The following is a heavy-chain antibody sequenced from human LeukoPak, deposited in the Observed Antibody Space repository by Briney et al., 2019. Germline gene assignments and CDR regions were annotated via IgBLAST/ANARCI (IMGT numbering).Heavy chain of an antibody. CDR2: ISWNSGSI. J-gene: IGHJ6*02. V-gene: IGHV3-9*01. CDR3: AKDRLSSGVDGMDV. Sequence: LSXXASGXTFDDYAMHWVRQAPGXGXXXVSGISWNSGSIGYADSVKGRFTISRDNAKNSLYLQMNSLRAEDTALYYCAKDRLSSGVDGMDVWGQGTTVTVSS. CDR1: GXTFDDYA. D-gene: IGHD2-15*01.